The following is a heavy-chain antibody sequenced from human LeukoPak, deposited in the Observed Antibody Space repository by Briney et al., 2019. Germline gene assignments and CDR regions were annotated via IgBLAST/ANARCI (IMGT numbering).Heavy chain of an antibody. Sequence: GGSLRLSCAASGFTFSSYAMHWVRQAPGKGLNWVAVLSYDGSEKDYTESVKGRFTISRDNSKNTLYLQLNSLRAEDTAVYFCARRPGIEMADSVKAYYFDYWGQGTLVTVSS. V-gene: IGHV3-30*04. CDR2: LSYDGSEK. J-gene: IGHJ4*02. CDR1: GFTFSSYA. D-gene: IGHD6-19*01. CDR3: ARRPGIEMADSVKAYYFDY.